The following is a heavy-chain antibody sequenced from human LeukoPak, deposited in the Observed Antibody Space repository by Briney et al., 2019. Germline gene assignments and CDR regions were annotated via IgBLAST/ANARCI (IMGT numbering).Heavy chain of an antibody. CDR3: VGGAPNWGFDY. V-gene: IGHV1-24*01. CDR2: FDPEDGET. Sequence: ASVKASCKVSGYTLTELSMHSVRQAPGKGLEWMGGFDPEDGETIYAQKFQGRVTMTEDTSTDTAYMELSSLRSEDTAVYYCVGGAPNWGFDYWGQGTLVTVSS. J-gene: IGHJ4*02. CDR1: GYTLTELS. D-gene: IGHD7-27*01.